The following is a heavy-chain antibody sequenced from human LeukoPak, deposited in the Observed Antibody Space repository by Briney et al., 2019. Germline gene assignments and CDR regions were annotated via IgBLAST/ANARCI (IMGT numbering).Heavy chain of an antibody. CDR3: ARDRSSWPQTPYYFDY. J-gene: IGHJ4*02. D-gene: IGHD6-13*01. V-gene: IGHV3-21*01. CDR2: ISSSSSYI. CDR1: GFTFSSYS. Sequence: GGSLRLSCAASGFTFSSYSMNWVRQAPGKGLEWVSSISSSSSYIYYADSVKGRFTISRDNAKNSLYLQMNSLRAEDTAVYYCARDRSSWPQTPYYFDYWGQGTLVTVSS.